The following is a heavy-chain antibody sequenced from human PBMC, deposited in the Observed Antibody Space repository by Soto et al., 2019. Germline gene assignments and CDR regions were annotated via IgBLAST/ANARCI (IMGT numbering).Heavy chain of an antibody. CDR3: AKDGGITMFRGRARGFDI. CDR1: GFTFTIFA. J-gene: IGHJ3*02. D-gene: IGHD3-10*02. CDR2: ISGSGEST. V-gene: IGHV3-23*01. Sequence: GGSLRLSCEASGFTFTIFAMGWVRQAPGQGLEWVSGISGSGESTYYADSVKGRFNISRDDSKNTVYLHLSSLRAEDTAVYYCAKDGGITMFRGRARGFDIWGPGTMVTVS.